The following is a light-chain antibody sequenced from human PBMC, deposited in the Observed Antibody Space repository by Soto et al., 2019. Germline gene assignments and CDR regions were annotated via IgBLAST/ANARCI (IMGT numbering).Light chain of an antibody. Sequence: DIQMTQSPSSVSASVGDRIIITCRASQYISTWLAWYQQKPGEAPKLLIFAASRLHGGVPSRFSGSGSGTDFTLTINNLQPEDFATYYCQQADSFPLPFGGGTKEEVK. V-gene: IGKV1D-12*01. CDR2: AAS. J-gene: IGKJ4*01. CDR3: QQADSFPLP. CDR1: QYISTW.